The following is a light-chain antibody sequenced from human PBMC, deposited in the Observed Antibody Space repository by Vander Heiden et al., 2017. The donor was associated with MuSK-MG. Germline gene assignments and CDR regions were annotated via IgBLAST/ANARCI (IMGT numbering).Light chain of an antibody. J-gene: IGLJ3*02. Sequence: SALTQDPAVSVPVGPTVRISCHGDSFTRYYASWYRQKPGQAPELVMYCQNDRPSGIPARFSGATSGTTATMTINGAQAEDEADYYCNSREISGDHLEFGGGTKLTVL. V-gene: IGLV3-19*01. CDR1: SFTRYY. CDR3: NSREISGDHLE. CDR2: CQN.